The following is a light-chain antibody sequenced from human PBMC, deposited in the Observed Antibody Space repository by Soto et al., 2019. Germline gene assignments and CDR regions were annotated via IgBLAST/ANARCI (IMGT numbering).Light chain of an antibody. V-gene: IGKV3-15*01. CDR3: QQYNKWPVT. CDR1: QSVTIN. J-gene: IGKJ4*01. CDR2: GAS. Sequence: IILTHSPATLSVSPWERATLCCRAIQSVTINLSCYQEKPCRARRLLIYGASTRSTGIPARFSGVWSGTECTTTIRSLQSDAFGLYSSQQYNKWPVTFRGGTXVDIK.